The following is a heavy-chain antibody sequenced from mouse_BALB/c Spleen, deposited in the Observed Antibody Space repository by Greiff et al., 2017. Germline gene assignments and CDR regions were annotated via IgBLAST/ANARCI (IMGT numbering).Heavy chain of an antibody. V-gene: IGHV5-4*02. CDR3: ARDTDGYDEGYFDY. J-gene: IGHJ2*01. Sequence: EVKVVESGGGLVKPGGSLKLSCAASGFTFSDYYMYWVRQTPEKRLEWVATISDGGSYTYYPDSVKGRFTISRDNAKNNLYLQMSSLKSEDTAMYYGARDTDGYDEGYFDYWGQGTTRTVSS. D-gene: IGHD2-2*01. CDR2: ISDGGSYT. CDR1: GFTFSDYY.